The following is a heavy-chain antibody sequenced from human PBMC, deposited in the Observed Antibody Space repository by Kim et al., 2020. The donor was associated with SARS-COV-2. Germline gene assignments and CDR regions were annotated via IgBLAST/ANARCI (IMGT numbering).Heavy chain of an antibody. CDR2: ISGSGGST. V-gene: IGHV3-23*01. CDR1: GFTFSSYA. Sequence: GGSLRLSCAASGFTFSSYAMSWVRQAPGKGLEWVSAISGSGGSTYYADSVKGRFTISRDNSKNTLYLQMNSLRAEDTAVYYCAKDRFQAQNIVVVPAAGFDPWGQGTLVTVSS. D-gene: IGHD2-2*01. CDR3: AKDRFQAQNIVVVPAAGFDP. J-gene: IGHJ5*02.